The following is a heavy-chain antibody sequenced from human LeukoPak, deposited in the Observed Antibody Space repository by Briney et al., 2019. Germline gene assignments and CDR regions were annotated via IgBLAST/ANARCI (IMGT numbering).Heavy chain of an antibody. J-gene: IGHJ4*02. V-gene: IGHV3-30-3*01. D-gene: IGHD1-26*01. CDR1: GFTFSSYA. CDR2: ISYDGSNK. CDR3: ARVYSGSYFDY. Sequence: GRSLRLSCAASGFTFSSYAMHWVRQAPGKGLEWVAVISYDGSNKYYADSVKGRFTISRDNANNSLYLQMNSLRVEDTAVYYCARVYSGSYFDYWGQGSLVTVSS.